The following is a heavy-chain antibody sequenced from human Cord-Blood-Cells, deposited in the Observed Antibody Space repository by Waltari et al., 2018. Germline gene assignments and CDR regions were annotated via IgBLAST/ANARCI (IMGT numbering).Heavy chain of an antibody. Sequence: EVQLVESGGGLVQPGGSLRPSCASSGFTFSSYWMSWVRPAPGKGLEWVANIKQDGSEKYYGDSVKGRFTIARDNAKNSLYLQMNSLRAEDTAVYYCARAGTYGGNSGLDYWGQGTLVTVSS. D-gene: IGHD4-17*01. CDR3: ARAGTYGGNSGLDY. V-gene: IGHV3-7*04. CDR2: IKQDGSEK. J-gene: IGHJ4*02. CDR1: GFTFSSYW.